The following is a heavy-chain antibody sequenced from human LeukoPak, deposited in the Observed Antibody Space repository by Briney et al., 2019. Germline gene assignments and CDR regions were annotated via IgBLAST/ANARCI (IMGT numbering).Heavy chain of an antibody. V-gene: IGHV3-74*01. CDR1: GFTFSSYG. Sequence: GGSLRLSCAVSGFTFSSYGMSWVRQAPGKGLAWVSGISNDGTSTTYADSVKGRFTISRDNAKNTLYLQMHSLRAEDTAVYSCARGWFGPDSCGQGTLVTVSS. J-gene: IGHJ5*01. CDR3: ARGWFGPDS. CDR2: ISNDGTST. D-gene: IGHD3-10*01.